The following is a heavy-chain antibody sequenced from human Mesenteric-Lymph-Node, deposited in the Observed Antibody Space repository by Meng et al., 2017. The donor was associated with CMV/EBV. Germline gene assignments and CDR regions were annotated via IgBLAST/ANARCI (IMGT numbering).Heavy chain of an antibody. V-gene: IGHV3-30-3*01. CDR2: LSYDGGYG. Sequence: GESLKISCVASGFTFSDHALHWVRQAPGKGLEWVAALSYDGGYGYYADSVRGRFTISRDNSKNTLYLEMNSLRADDTAVYYCVKDQGSRSPWGMDVWGQGTTVTVSS. D-gene: IGHD6-6*01. CDR1: GFTFSDHA. J-gene: IGHJ6*02. CDR3: VKDQGSRSPWGMDV.